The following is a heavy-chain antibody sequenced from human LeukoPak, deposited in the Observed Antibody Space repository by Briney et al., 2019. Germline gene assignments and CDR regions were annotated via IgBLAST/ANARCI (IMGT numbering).Heavy chain of an antibody. CDR3: ARESELQGVSFDI. V-gene: IGHV3-33*01. CDR2: IWYDGSNK. D-gene: IGHD5/OR15-5a*01. Sequence: PGRSLRLSCAASGFTFSSYGMHWVRQAPGKGLEWVAVIWYDGSNKYYADSVKGRFTISRDNSKNTLYLQMNSLRAEDTAVYYCARESELQGVSFDIWGQGTMVTVSS. J-gene: IGHJ3*02. CDR1: GFTFSSYG.